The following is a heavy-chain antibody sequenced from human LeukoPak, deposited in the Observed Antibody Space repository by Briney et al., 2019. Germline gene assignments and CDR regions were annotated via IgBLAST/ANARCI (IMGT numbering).Heavy chain of an antibody. CDR1: GFSFSSCG. D-gene: IGHD3-22*01. J-gene: IGHJ4*02. CDR2: IRYDGSAK. CDR3: AKYYYEGTGASPLDY. V-gene: IGHV3-30*02. Sequence: GGSLRLSCVASGFSFSSCGMHWVRQAPGEGLQWVSFIRYDGSAKYYADSVKGRFTISRDSSKSTLYLQMNSLRLEDTAIYYCAKYYYEGTGASPLDYWGQGTLVTVSS.